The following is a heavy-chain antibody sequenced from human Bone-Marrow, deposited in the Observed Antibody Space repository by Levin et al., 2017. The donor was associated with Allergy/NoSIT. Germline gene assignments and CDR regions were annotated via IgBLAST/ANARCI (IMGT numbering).Heavy chain of an antibody. V-gene: IGHV3-23*01. J-gene: IGHJ5*02. Sequence: GGSLRLSCTASGFSLSGHAMSWVRQAPGKGLKWVSSISGNGDTTYYADSVKGRFTVSRDTSGNTLFLHMDSLSAEDTAIYYCSKDSVLPFELWGQGTLVIVSS. CDR1: GFSLSGHA. CDR3: SKDSVLPFEL. CDR2: ISGNGDTT.